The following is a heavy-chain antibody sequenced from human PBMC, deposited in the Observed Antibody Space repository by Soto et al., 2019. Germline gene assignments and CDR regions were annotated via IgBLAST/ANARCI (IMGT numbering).Heavy chain of an antibody. J-gene: IGHJ3*02. CDR2: INKAANKK. D-gene: IGHD1-20*01. CDR3: AAYNRSRHAAFDI. CDR1: GFPFSTYW. Sequence: GGSLRLSCEVSGFPFSTYWMIWVRQAPGKGLDWLANINKAANKKYYLASVKGRFTIFGGRAKNSLFXIMDSRRAHDTSVYYFAAYNRSRHAAFDISSQGTMVTVSS. V-gene: IGHV3-7*01.